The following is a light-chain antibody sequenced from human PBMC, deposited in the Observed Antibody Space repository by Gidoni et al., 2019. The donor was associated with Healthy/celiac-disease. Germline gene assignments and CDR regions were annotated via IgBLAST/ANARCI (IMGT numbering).Light chain of an antibody. Sequence: EIVFTQSPATLSLSPGERATRSCRASQSVSSYLAGYQQKPGQAPRLLIYDASNRATGIPARFSGSGSGTDFTLTISSLEPEDFAVYYCQQRSNWQGLTFGGGTKVEIK. CDR2: DAS. CDR1: QSVSSY. CDR3: QQRSNWQGLT. J-gene: IGKJ4*01. V-gene: IGKV3-11*01.